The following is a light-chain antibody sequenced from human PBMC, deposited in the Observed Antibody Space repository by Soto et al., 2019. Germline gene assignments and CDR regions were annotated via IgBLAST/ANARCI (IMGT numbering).Light chain of an antibody. CDR2: YDS. Sequence: SYELTQPPSVSVAPGKTARITCGGTNIGSKSVHWYQQQPGQAPVLVIYYDSDRPSGIPERFSGSNSGNTATLTISRVEAGDEADYYCQVWDSSSDHYVFGTGTKLTVL. CDR3: QVWDSSSDHYV. V-gene: IGLV3-21*04. CDR1: NIGSKS. J-gene: IGLJ1*01.